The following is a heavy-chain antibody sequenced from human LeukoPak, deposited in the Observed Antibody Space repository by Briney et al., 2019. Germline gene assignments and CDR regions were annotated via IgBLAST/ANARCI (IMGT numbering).Heavy chain of an antibody. CDR1: GFTFSSYW. CDR3: AELGITMIGGV. D-gene: IGHD3-10*02. CDR2: IKQDGSEK. Sequence: GGSLRLSCAASGFTFSSYWMSWVRQAPGKGLEWEANIKQDGSEKYYVDSVKGRFTISRDNAKNSLYLQMNSLRAEDTAVYYCAELGITMIGGVWGKGTTVTISS. V-gene: IGHV3-7*01. J-gene: IGHJ6*04.